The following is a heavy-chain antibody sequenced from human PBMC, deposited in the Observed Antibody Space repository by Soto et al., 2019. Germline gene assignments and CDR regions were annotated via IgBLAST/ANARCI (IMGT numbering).Heavy chain of an antibody. J-gene: IGHJ4*02. CDR3: ARDRQNYGSFDY. Sequence: QVQLVQSGAEVKKPGASVKVSCKASGYTFTSYGITWVRQAPGQGLEWMGWVNSYNGVTNNARRFQGRVTITTDTSTSTVYMELRSLRSDDTAVYYCARDRQNYGSFDYWGQGTLVTVSS. D-gene: IGHD4-17*01. CDR1: GYTFTSYG. CDR2: VNSYNGVT. V-gene: IGHV1-18*01.